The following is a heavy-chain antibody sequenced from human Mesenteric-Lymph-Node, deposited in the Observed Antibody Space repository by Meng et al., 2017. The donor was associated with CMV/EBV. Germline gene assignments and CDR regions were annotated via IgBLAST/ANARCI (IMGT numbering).Heavy chain of an antibody. V-gene: IGHV3-7*01. CDR1: GFTGSSNY. CDR2: IKQDGGAK. J-gene: IGHJ4*02. D-gene: IGHD1-26*01. CDR3: ARVHYSETYAGRYNFDY. Sequence: GESLKISCAASGFTGSSNYMSWVRQAPGKGLEWVANIKQDGGAKYYVDSVQGRFTISRDNAKISLYLQMNSLRAEDTAVYYCARVHYSETYAGRYNFDYWGQGVLVTVSS.